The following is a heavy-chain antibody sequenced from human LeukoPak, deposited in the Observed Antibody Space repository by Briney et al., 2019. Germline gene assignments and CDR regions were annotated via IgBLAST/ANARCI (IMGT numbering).Heavy chain of an antibody. CDR3: AKGGGWLYYFDY. D-gene: IGHD4-23*01. CDR1: GFTFSRFT. CDR2: ISGSDSST. V-gene: IGHV3-23*01. Sequence: PGGSLRLSCAASGFTFSRFTMNWVRQAPGKGLEWISAISGSDSSTYYADFVKGRFIISRDNSENTLYLQMNSLRADDTAVYYCAKGGGWLYYFDYWGQGTLVTVSS. J-gene: IGHJ4*02.